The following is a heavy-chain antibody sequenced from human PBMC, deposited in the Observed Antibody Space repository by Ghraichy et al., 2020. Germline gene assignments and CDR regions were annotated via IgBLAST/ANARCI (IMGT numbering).Heavy chain of an antibody. J-gene: IGHJ3*02. Sequence: GGSLRLSCAASGFTFSSYSMNWVRQAPGKGLEWISYINSLSNSISYADSVKGRFSISRDNARSSLFLQMNSLRADDTAVYYCAREPPYGSETHDIWGQGTVVTVSS. CDR1: GFTFSSYS. CDR3: AREPPYGSETHDI. V-gene: IGHV3-48*04. D-gene: IGHD4-17*01. CDR2: INSLSNSI.